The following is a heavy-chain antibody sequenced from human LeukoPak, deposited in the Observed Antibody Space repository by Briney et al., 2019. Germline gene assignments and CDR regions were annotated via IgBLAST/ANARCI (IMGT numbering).Heavy chain of an antibody. D-gene: IGHD1-26*01. CDR1: GGSFSGHY. CDR3: ARRPLVGGVDS. V-gene: IGHV4-34*01. CDR2: VDHSGST. Sequence: SETLSLTCAVYGGSFSGHYWTWIRQPPGKGLEWIGEVDHSGSTNYNPSLKSRVTISVDTSKNQFSLRVSSVTAADTAVYNCARRPLVGGVDSWGQGTLVTVSS. J-gene: IGHJ4*02.